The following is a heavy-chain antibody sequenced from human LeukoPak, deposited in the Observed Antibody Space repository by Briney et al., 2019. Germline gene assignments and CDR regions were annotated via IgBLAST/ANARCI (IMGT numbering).Heavy chain of an antibody. J-gene: IGHJ4*02. D-gene: IGHD1-7*01. CDR1: GYTLNELS. V-gene: IGHV1-24*01. CDR2: FDPEDGET. CDR3: EAAPRENWNYGEPHDY. Sequence: SAVTVTRMFSGYTLNELSMHWVRQPPAKGREWVGVFDPEDGETIYAQKFQGRVTMAEDTSTDKAYMELSSVRAEDTAVCYCEAAPRENWNYGEPHDYWGQGTLVTVSS.